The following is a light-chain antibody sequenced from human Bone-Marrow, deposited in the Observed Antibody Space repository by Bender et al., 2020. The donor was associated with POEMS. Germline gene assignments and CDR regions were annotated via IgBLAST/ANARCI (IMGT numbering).Light chain of an antibody. J-gene: IGLJ3*02. CDR3: NSYTTSSTVV. Sequence: QSALTQPRSVSGSPGQSVTISCTGTSSDVGGYNYVSWYQQHPGKAPKLMIYDVSKRPSGVPDRFSGSKSGNTASLTISGLQADDEADYFCNSYTTSSTVVFGGGTKVTVL. CDR2: DVS. V-gene: IGLV2-11*01. CDR1: SSDVGGYNY.